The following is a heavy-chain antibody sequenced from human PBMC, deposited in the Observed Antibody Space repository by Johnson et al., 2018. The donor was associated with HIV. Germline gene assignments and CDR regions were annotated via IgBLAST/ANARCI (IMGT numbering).Heavy chain of an antibody. CDR2: ISYDGSNK. J-gene: IGHJ3*02. CDR1: GFTFSSYA. CDR3: ARETGDDAFDI. D-gene: IGHD7-27*01. Sequence: QVQLVESGGGVVQPGRSLRLSCAASGFTFSSYAMHWVRQAPGKGLEWVAVISYDGSNKYYADSVKGRFTISRDNSKNTLYLQMNSLRAEDTAVYYCARETGDDAFDIWGKGTMVTVSS. V-gene: IGHV3-30-3*01.